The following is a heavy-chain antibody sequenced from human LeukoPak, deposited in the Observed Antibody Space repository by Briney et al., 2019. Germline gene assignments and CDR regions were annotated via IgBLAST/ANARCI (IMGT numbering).Heavy chain of an antibody. D-gene: IGHD3-22*01. Sequence: GASVNVSCKASGGTFSSYAISWVRQAPGQGLEWMGGIIPIFGTANYAQKFQGRVMITADESTSTAYMELSSLRSEDTAVYYCARDYYYDSSRRYFDLWGRGTLVTVSS. J-gene: IGHJ2*01. CDR3: ARDYYYDSSRRYFDL. CDR2: IIPIFGTA. V-gene: IGHV1-69*13. CDR1: GGTFSSYA.